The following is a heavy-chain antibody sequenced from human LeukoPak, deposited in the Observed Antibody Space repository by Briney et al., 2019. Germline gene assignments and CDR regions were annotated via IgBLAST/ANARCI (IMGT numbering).Heavy chain of an antibody. D-gene: IGHD6-13*01. CDR2: IYPGDSDT. J-gene: IGHJ5*02. CDR1: GYSFTSYW. Sequence: GESLKISCKGSGYSFTSYWIGWVRQMPGKGLEWMGIIYPGDSDTRYSPSLQGQVTISADKSISTAYLQWSSLKASDTAMYYCARQSFGGHQLVGSYNWFDPWGQGTLVTVSS. V-gene: IGHV5-51*01. CDR3: ARQSFGGHQLVGSYNWFDP.